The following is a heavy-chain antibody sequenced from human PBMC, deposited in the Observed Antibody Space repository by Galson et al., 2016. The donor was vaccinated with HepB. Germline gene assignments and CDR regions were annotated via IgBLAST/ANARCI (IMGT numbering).Heavy chain of an antibody. Sequence: SVKVSCKASGYTFTSYGISWVRQAPGQGLEWMGWISAYKGNTNYAQNLQGRVTMTTDTSTSTAYMELRSLRSDDTAVYYCARDALAAARGGYYYYGMDVWGQGTTVTVSS. CDR1: GYTFTSYG. J-gene: IGHJ6*02. CDR2: ISAYKGNT. V-gene: IGHV1-18*01. CDR3: ARDALAAARGGYYYYGMDV. D-gene: IGHD6-13*01.